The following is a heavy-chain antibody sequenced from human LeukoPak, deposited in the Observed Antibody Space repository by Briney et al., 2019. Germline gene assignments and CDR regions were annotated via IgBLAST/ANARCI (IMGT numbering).Heavy chain of an antibody. CDR1: GGSISSSSYY. J-gene: IGHJ3*02. CDR2: IYYSGST. V-gene: IGHV4-39*01. D-gene: IGHD3-22*01. CDR3: ARADPFFDSSGYHYAFDI. Sequence: SETLSLTCTVSGGSISSSSYYWGWIRQPPGKGLEWIGSIYYSGSTYYNPSLKSRVTISVDTSKNQFSLKLSSVTAADTAVYYCARADPFFDSSGYHYAFDIWGQGTMVTVSS.